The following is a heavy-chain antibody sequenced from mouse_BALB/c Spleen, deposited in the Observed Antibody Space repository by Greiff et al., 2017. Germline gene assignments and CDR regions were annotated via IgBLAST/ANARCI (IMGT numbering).Heavy chain of an antibody. CDR3: ATYGNLYAMDY. J-gene: IGHJ4*01. V-gene: IGHV2-5-1*01. CDR2: IWRGGST. Sequence: VKVVESGPSLVQPSQSLSITCTVSGFSLTSYGVHWVRQSPGKGLEWLGVIWRGGSTDYNAAFMSRLSITKDNSKSQVFFKMNSLQADDTAIYYCATYGNLYAMDYWGQGTSVTVSS. CDR1: GFSLTSYG. D-gene: IGHD2-1*01.